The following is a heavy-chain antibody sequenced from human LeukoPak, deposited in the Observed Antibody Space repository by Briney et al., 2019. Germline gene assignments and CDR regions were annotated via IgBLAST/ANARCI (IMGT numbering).Heavy chain of an antibody. J-gene: IGHJ3*02. D-gene: IGHD3-22*01. CDR3: AGLLDNDSSGYPDTFDM. CDR1: GGSISGHY. Sequence: SETLSLTCTVSGGSISGHYWSWIRQPPGKGLEWIGYFYYSGSTSYNPSLQGRVTISVDTSKNHFSLKLTSVTAADTAMYYCAGLLDNDSSGYPDTFDMWGQGTMVTVSS. V-gene: IGHV4-59*11. CDR2: FYYSGST.